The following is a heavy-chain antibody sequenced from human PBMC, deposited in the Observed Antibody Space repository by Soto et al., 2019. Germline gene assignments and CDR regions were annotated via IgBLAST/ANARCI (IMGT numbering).Heavy chain of an antibody. CDR3: AREGASIRNYDYVWGSYRPNDAFDI. J-gene: IGHJ3*02. D-gene: IGHD3-16*02. CDR2: IYYSGST. V-gene: IGHV4-31*03. CDR1: GGSISSGGYY. Sequence: PSETLSLTCTVSGGSISSGGYYWSWIRQHPGKGLEWIGYIYYSGSTYYNPSLKSRVTISVDTSKNQFSLKLSSVTAADTAVYYCAREGASIRNYDYVWGSYRPNDAFDIWGQGTMVT.